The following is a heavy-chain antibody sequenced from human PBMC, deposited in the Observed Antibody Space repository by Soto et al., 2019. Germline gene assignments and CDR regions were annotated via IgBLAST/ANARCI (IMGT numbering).Heavy chain of an antibody. CDR3: ARDLAWKRGKVGRYYYGMDV. J-gene: IGHJ6*02. D-gene: IGHD1-1*01. CDR1: GFIFSDYY. CDR2: ISTRSTYT. V-gene: IGHV3-11*06. Sequence: QVLLVGSGGGLVKAGGSLRLSCAASGFIFSDYYMSWVRQTPGKGLEWISYISTRSTYTNYADSVKGRFTISRDNTKNSLYLQMDSLRVEDTAVYYCARDLAWKRGKVGRYYYGMDVWGQGTTVTVSS.